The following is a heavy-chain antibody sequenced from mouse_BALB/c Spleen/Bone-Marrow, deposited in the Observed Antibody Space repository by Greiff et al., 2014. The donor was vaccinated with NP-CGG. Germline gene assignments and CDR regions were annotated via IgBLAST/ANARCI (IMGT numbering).Heavy chain of an antibody. V-gene: IGHV1-80*01. CDR1: GYAFSSYW. CDR2: IYPGDGDT. Sequence: VQGGESGAELVRPGSSVKISCKASGYAFSSYWMNWVKQRPGQGLEWIGQIYPGDGDTNYNGNFKDKSTLTTDKSSTTAYMQLSSLTSEDSAVYFCARGGRLTGYYFDYWGQGTSLTVSS. J-gene: IGHJ2*02. CDR3: ARGGRLTGYYFDY. D-gene: IGHD4-1*01.